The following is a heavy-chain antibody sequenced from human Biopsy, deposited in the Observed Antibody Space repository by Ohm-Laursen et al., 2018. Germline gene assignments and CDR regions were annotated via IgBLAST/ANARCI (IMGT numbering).Heavy chain of an antibody. V-gene: IGHV4-59*01. Sequence: TLSLTCIVSGDSIARYYWTWIRQSPGKGLEWIAYIYYSGRPNYNPSLKGRVVISVDRSRNQFFLKLTSVTAADTAIYYCARGMRSSGWPYFDSWGQGTLVTVSS. CDR1: GDSIARYY. CDR2: IYYSGRP. CDR3: ARGMRSSGWPYFDS. D-gene: IGHD6-19*01. J-gene: IGHJ4*02.